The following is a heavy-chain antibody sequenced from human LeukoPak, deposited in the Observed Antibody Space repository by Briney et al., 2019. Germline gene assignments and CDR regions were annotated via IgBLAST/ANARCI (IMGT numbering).Heavy chain of an antibody. Sequence: PGGSLRLSCAASGFTFSSYSMNWVRQAPGKGLEWVSSISSSSIYIYYSDSMKGRFTISRDNAKNSLYLQMNSLRAEDTAVYYCARGPTPRTTLIDYWGQGTLVTVSS. CDR1: GFTFSSYS. J-gene: IGHJ4*02. V-gene: IGHV3-21*01. CDR3: ARGPTPRTTLIDY. D-gene: IGHD1-1*01. CDR2: ISSSSIYI.